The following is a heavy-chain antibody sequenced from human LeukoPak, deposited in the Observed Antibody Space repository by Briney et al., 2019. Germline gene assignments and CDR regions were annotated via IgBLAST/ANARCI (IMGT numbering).Heavy chain of an antibody. V-gene: IGHV3-23*01. CDR1: GFTFSSYA. J-gene: IGHJ4*02. Sequence: GGSLRLSCAASGFTFSSYAMSWVRQAPEKGLEWVSGISDSGDNTYYADSLKGRFTISRDNSKSTLYLQMNTLRAEDTAVYYCASHLVGPTSWLDYWGQGTLVTVSS. CDR2: ISDSGDNT. D-gene: IGHD1-26*01. CDR3: ASHLVGPTSWLDY.